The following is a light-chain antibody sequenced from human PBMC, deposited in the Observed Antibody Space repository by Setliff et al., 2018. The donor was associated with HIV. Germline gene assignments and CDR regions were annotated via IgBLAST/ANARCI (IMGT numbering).Light chain of an antibody. J-gene: IGKJ4*01. Sequence: DFQMTQSPSSLSASIGDRVTITCRASQDIRVSLAWYQQKPGMAPKLLLYAASRLESGVPSRFSGSRSGTDYTLPIRSLQPEDFATYYCQQYYSIPSTFGGGTKVDIK. CDR1: QDIRVS. CDR2: AAS. V-gene: IGKV1-NL1*01. CDR3: QQYYSIPST.